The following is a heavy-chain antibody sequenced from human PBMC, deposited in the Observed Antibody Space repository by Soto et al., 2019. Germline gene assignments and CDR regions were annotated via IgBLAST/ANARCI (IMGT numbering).Heavy chain of an antibody. Sequence: LSLTCTVSGGSISSYYWSWIRQPAGKGMEWIGRIHTTDGTNYNPSLKSRVTMSIDTSNNQFSLKLSSLTAADTAVYYCARALSSAAGLYFDFWGQGTLVTVSS. CDR2: IHTTDGT. J-gene: IGHJ4*02. CDR1: GGSISSYY. CDR3: ARALSSAAGLYFDF. V-gene: IGHV4-4*07. D-gene: IGHD6-13*01.